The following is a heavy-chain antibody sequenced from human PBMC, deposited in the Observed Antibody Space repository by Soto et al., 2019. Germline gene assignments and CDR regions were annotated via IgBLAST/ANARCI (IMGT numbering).Heavy chain of an antibody. CDR3: ARVGYDILTGPAGGYYYGMDV. J-gene: IGHJ6*02. CDR2: IYYSGST. V-gene: IGHV4-59*01. D-gene: IGHD3-9*01. CDR1: GGSLSSYY. Sequence: SGTLSLTCTGSGGSLSSYYLGWVRPPPGKGLEWVGYIYYSGSTNYNPSLKSRVTISVDTSKNQFSLKLSSVTAADTAVYYCARVGYDILTGPAGGYYYGMDVWGQGTTVTVSS.